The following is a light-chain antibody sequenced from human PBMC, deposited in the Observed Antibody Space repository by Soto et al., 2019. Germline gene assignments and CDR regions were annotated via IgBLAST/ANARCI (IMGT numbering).Light chain of an antibody. CDR1: QAIRDD. V-gene: IGKV1-6*01. CDR3: LQDNNYPWT. Sequence: IQMTQSPSYLSAYVGDRVTITCRASQAIRDDLGWYQQKPGKAPKLLIYGASSLHDGVPSRFSGSGSGTDFTLTISSLQPEDFATYYCLQDNNYPWTFGQGTKVEVK. J-gene: IGKJ1*01. CDR2: GAS.